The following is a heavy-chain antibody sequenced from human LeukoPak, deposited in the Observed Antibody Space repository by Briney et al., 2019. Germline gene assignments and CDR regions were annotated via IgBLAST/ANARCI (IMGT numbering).Heavy chain of an antibody. Sequence: GASLQISCQGSGYTFSNYWIGWVRQLPGKGLEWMGIIYPADSDTTYSPSFRGQVTISADKSINTAYLQWSSLKASDTAMYYCARRPPTVVTLSRDALHIWGQGTMVTVSS. CDR2: IYPADSDT. D-gene: IGHD4-23*01. J-gene: IGHJ3*02. CDR1: GYTFSNYW. CDR3: ARRPPTVVTLSRDALHI. V-gene: IGHV5-51*01.